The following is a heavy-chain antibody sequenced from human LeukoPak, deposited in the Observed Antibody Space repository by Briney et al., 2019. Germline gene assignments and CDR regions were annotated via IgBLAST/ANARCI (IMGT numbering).Heavy chain of an antibody. V-gene: IGHV3-23*01. J-gene: IGHJ5*02. D-gene: IGHD3-10*01. CDR1: GFTFSGFA. CDR2: ISDSGGDT. CDR3: AKGPAVTMLILAPDNWFDP. Sequence: GGSLRLSCAASGFTFSGFAMSWVRQAPGKGLEWVSVISDSGGDTHYADSVKGRFTISRDNSKNTLYLQMNSLRAEDTAIYYCAKGPAVTMLILAPDNWFDPWGQGTLATVSS.